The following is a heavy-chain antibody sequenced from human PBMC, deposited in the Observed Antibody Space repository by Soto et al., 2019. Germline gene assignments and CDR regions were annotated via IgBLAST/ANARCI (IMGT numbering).Heavy chain of an antibody. V-gene: IGHV4-59*01. CDR2: IYYSGST. D-gene: IGHD3-9*01. J-gene: IGHJ6*02. CDR1: GGSISSYY. Sequence: PSETLSLTCTVSGGSISSYYWSWIRQPPGKGLEWIGYIYYSGSTNYNPSPKSRVTISVDTSKNQFSLKLSSVTAADTAVYYCARDHLSGLWDYDILTGYYDYYYYYGMDVWGQGTTVTVSS. CDR3: ARDHLSGLWDYDILTGYYDYYYYYGMDV.